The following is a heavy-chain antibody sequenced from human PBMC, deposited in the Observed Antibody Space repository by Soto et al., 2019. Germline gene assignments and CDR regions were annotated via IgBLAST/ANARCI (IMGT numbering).Heavy chain of an antibody. D-gene: IGHD4-17*01. Sequence: GESLKISCEASGYTFTTDWIGWVRQRPGKGLEWMGIIYPEDSDTRYSPSLQGQVTISADKSINATYLQWSSLKASYTAIYFCARRDPTTVASMDYWGQGTLVTVSS. V-gene: IGHV5-51*01. J-gene: IGHJ4*02. CDR2: IYPEDSDT. CDR1: GYTFTTDW. CDR3: ARRDPTTVASMDY.